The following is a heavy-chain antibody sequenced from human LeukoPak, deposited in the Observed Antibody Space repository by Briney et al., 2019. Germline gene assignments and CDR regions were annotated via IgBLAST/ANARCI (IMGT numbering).Heavy chain of an antibody. CDR2: ISGSGGST. V-gene: IGHV3-23*01. Sequence: TGGSLRLSCAASGFTFSRYAMSWVRQAPGKGLEWVSAISGSGGSTYYADSVKGRFTISRDNSKNTLYLQMNSLRAEDTAVYYCARTTGYSSGWYGFFDYWGQGTLVTVSS. CDR3: ARTTGYSSGWYGFFDY. CDR1: GFTFSRYA. D-gene: IGHD6-19*01. J-gene: IGHJ4*02.